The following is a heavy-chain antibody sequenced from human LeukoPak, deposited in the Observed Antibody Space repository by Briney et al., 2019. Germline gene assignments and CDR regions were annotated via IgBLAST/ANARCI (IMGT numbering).Heavy chain of an antibody. Sequence: GGSLRLSCTVSGFTVSSNSMNWVRQAPGKGLEWVSFIYSDNTHYSDSVKGRFTVSRDNSKNTLYLQMNSLRAEDTAVYYCARRAGAYSHPYDYWGQGTLVTVSS. J-gene: IGHJ4*02. D-gene: IGHD4/OR15-4a*01. CDR3: ARRAGAYSHPYDY. CDR1: GFTVSSNS. CDR2: IYSDNT. V-gene: IGHV3-53*01.